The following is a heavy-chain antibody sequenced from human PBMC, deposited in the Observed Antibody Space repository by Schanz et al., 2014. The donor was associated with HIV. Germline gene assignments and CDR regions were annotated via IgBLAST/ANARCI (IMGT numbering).Heavy chain of an antibody. CDR1: GFSFSDFA. J-gene: IGHJ6*02. V-gene: IGHV3-72*01. D-gene: IGHD5-18*01. Sequence: EVQLLESGGGLEQPGGSLRLSCAASGFSFSDFALHWVRQAPGKGLEWVARSRVKSDSYATEYAASVTGRFTISRDDSKNSVYLQMNSLNIEDTAVYYCRGYRFYYGVDFWGQGTTVTVS. CDR3: RGYRFYYGVDF. CDR2: SRVKSDSYAT.